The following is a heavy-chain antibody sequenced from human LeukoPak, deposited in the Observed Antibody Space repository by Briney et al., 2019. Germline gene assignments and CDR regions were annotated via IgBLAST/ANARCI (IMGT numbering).Heavy chain of an antibody. J-gene: IGHJ4*02. Sequence: PSETLSLTCTVSGGSISTYYWSWIRQPPGKGLAWIAYIYYTGTTTYNPSLKSRVTISIDTSRNQFSLNLNSVTAADTAVYYCARGRGDSRGTSFDYWGQGTLVTVSS. CDR3: ARGRGDSRGTSFDY. CDR1: GGSISTYY. V-gene: IGHV4-59*01. CDR2: IYYTGTT. D-gene: IGHD3-22*01.